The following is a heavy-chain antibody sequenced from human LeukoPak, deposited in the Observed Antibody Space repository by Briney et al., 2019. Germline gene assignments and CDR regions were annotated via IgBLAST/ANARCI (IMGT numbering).Heavy chain of an antibody. Sequence: PSQTLSLTCAISGDSVSSNSVSWNWIRQSPSRGLEWLGRTYYRSKWFNEYAVSVRSRITINPDTTKNQFSLQLNSVTPEDTAVYYCARATGGISDYWGQGTLVTVSS. J-gene: IGHJ4*02. CDR3: ARATGGISDY. CDR1: GDSVSSNSVS. CDR2: TYYRSKWFN. V-gene: IGHV6-1*01. D-gene: IGHD2-15*01.